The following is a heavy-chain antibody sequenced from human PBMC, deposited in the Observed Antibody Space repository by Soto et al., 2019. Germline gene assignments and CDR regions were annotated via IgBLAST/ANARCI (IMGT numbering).Heavy chain of an antibody. CDR2: IRSERYGGTA. V-gene: IGHV3-49*03. CDR3: STIPRNRRGQPFGC. J-gene: IGHJ4*02. Sequence: EMQLVESGGGLVEPGRSLRLSCTGSGFTFDDYAISWFRQTPGRGLECIGFIRSERYGGTADYAASVQGRFTNSREDSKSVAFLEMNSLKSDDTGVYFRSTIPRNRRGQPFGCWGQGTLVTVSS. CDR1: GFTFDDYA. D-gene: IGHD2-15*01.